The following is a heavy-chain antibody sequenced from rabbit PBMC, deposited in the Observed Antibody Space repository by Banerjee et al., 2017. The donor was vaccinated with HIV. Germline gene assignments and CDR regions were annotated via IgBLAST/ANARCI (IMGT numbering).Heavy chain of an antibody. CDR1: GFSFSSSYY. CDR3: ARDYYGDDYDSWDL. Sequence: QSLEESGGDLVKPGASLTLTCTASGFSFSSSYYMCWVRQAPGKGLEWIACIYAGSSGSTYYANWAKGRCTISKTSSTTVTLQMTSLTAADTATYFCARDYYGDDYDSWDLWGQGTLVTVS. CDR2: IYAGSSGST. J-gene: IGHJ3*01. V-gene: IGHV1S40*01. D-gene: IGHD2-1*01.